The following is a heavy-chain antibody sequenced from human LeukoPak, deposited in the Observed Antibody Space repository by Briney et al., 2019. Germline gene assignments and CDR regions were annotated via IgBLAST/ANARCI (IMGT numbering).Heavy chain of an antibody. J-gene: IGHJ4*02. V-gene: IGHV4-4*02. D-gene: IGHD6-19*01. CDR1: GGSISSSNW. CDR2: IYHSGST. Sequence: ASGTLSLTCAVSGGSISSSNWWSWVRQPPGKGLEWIGEIYHSGSTNYNPSLKSRVTISVDKSKNQFSLKLSSVTAADTAVYYCATYSSGWYYFDYWGQGTLVTVSS. CDR3: ATYSSGWYYFDY.